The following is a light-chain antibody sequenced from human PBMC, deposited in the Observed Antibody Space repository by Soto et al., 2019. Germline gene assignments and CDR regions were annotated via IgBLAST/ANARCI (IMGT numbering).Light chain of an antibody. CDR1: QSVRSN. CDR3: QHYNEWPLT. V-gene: IGKV3-15*01. Sequence: EVVMTQSPATLSVSPGEGAILSCRASQSVRSNLTWYRQQPGQAPSLLIYDASTRATGVPARFSGSGSGTEFTLTINSLQSEDFAVYFCQHYNEWPLTFAQGTKVDIK. CDR2: DAS. J-gene: IGKJ1*01.